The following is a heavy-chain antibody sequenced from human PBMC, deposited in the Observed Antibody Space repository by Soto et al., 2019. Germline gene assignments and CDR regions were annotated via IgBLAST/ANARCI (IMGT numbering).Heavy chain of an antibody. J-gene: IGHJ5*02. V-gene: IGHV1-46*01. D-gene: IGHD2-2*03. CDR3: ARDQEKKMDIPWFDP. CDR1: GYTFTSYY. Sequence: ASVKVSCKASGYTFTSYYMHWVRQAPGQGLEWMGIINPSGGSTSYAQKFQGRVTMTRDTSTSTVYMELSSLRSEDTAVYYCARDQEKKMDIPWFDPWGQGTLVTVSS. CDR2: INPSGGST.